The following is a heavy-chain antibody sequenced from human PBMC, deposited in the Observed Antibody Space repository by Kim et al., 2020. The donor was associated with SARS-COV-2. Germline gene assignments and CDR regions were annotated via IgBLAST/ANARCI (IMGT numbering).Heavy chain of an antibody. J-gene: IGHJ6*02. V-gene: IGHV1-69*13. CDR2: IIPIFGPA. D-gene: IGHD3-22*01. CDR3: ARDSSGYYAYYGMDV. CDR1: GGTFSSYA. Sequence: SVKVSCKASGGTFSSYAISWVRQAPGQGLEWMGGIIPIFGPANYAQKFQGRVTITADESTSTAYMELSSLRSEDTAVYYCARDSSGYYAYYGMDVWGQGTTVTVSS.